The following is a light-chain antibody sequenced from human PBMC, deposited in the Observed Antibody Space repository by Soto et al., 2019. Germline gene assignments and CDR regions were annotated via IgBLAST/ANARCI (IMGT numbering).Light chain of an antibody. CDR3: QQDESTPPT. J-gene: IGKJ2*01. Sequence: DIVMTQSPDSLAVSLGERATINCKSSQSVLYSSNNKTYLAWYQQRPGQPPKLLIYWASTRESGVPDRFSGSGSGTDFTLTITGLQAEDVAVYYCQQDESTPPTFGQGTKLEIK. CDR1: QSVLYSSNNKTY. CDR2: WAS. V-gene: IGKV4-1*01.